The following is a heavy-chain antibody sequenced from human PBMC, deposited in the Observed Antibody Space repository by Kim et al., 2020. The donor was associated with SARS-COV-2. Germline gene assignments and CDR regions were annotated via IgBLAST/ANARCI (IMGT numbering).Heavy chain of an antibody. J-gene: IGHJ4*02. D-gene: IGHD6-19*01. V-gene: IGHV3-13*01. CDR3: ARGGDAVAGPTGVDY. Sequence: GSVKGRFPISRENAKNSLYLQMNSLEAGDTALYYCARGGDAVAGPTGVDYWGQGTLVTVSS.